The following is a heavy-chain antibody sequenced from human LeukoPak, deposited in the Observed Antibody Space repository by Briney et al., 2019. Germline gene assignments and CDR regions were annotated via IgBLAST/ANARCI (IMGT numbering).Heavy chain of an antibody. CDR2: ISSFGAGT. CDR1: GFTFSTYA. CDR3: GKAESYYESSGYYVDY. V-gene: IGHV3-23*01. Sequence: PGGSLRLSCAASGFTFSTYAMSWVRQAPGKGLEWVSSISSFGAGTYYADSVKGRCTSSRDNSKNTRYLQKNSLRAEDTAVYYCGKAESYYESSGYYVDYWGQGTLVTVSS. J-gene: IGHJ4*02. D-gene: IGHD3-22*01.